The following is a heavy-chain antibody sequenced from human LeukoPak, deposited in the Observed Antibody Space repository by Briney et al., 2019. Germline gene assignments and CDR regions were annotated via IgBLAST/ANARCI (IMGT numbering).Heavy chain of an antibody. Sequence: SETLSLTCTVSGYSISNGYYWGWIRQPPGKGLEWIGNIYHSGSTYYNPSLKSRVTISVDTSKNQFSLKLSSVTAADTAVYYCAGGEGSSSWYFHYYYYYMDVWGKGTTVTVSS. J-gene: IGHJ6*03. CDR1: GYSISNGYY. CDR2: IYHSGST. D-gene: IGHD6-13*01. CDR3: AGGEGSSSWYFHYYYYYMDV. V-gene: IGHV4-38-2*02.